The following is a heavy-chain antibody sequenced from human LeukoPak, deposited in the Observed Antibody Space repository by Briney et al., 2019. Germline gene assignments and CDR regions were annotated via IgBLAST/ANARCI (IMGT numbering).Heavy chain of an antibody. D-gene: IGHD3-16*01. CDR3: ARDPTYTSPWASGSWYFDL. CDR1: GFTVSNNH. V-gene: IGHV3-53*01. CDR2: IYSGGNT. Sequence: GGSLRLSCAASGFTVSNNHMNWVRQAPGKGLEWVSLIYSGGNTFYADSVKGRFTISRDNSKNTLYLQINSLRAEDTAVYYCARDPTYTSPWASGSWYFDLWGRGTLVTVSS. J-gene: IGHJ2*01.